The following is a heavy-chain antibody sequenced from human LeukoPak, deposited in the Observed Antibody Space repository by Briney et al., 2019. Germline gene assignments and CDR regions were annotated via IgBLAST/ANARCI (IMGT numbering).Heavy chain of an antibody. CDR1: GGSISSGDYY. Sequence: ASQTLSLTCTVSGGSISSGDYYWRWIRQPPGKGLEWIGYIYYSGSTYYNPSLKSRFTISVDTSKNQFPLKLSSVTAADTAVDYCARNKITKVRGGPVSWFDPWGQGTLVTVSS. CDR3: ARNKITKVRGGPVSWFDP. D-gene: IGHD3-10*01. J-gene: IGHJ5*02. CDR2: IYYSGST. V-gene: IGHV4-30-4*01.